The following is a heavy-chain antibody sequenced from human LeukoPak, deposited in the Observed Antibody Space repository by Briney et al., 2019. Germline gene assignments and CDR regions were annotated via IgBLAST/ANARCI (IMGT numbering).Heavy chain of an antibody. CDR3: AKDSSSWYVVLTPDY. Sequence: GGSLRLSCAASGFTFSSYGMHWVRQAPGKWLEWVAVISYDGSNKYYADSVKGRFTISRDNSKNTLYLQMNSLRAEDTAVYYCAKDSSSWYVVLTPDYWGQGTLVTVSS. CDR2: ISYDGSNK. CDR1: GFTFSSYG. D-gene: IGHD6-13*01. V-gene: IGHV3-30*18. J-gene: IGHJ4*02.